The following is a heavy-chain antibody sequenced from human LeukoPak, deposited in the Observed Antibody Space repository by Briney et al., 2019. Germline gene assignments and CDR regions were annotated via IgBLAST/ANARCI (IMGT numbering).Heavy chain of an antibody. CDR2: IDSNGGGA. Sequence: PGGSLRLSCATSGFTFNIYWMQWVRQVPGKGLAWVSRIDSNGGGATYADSVKGRFTTSRDNGNNTMYLQMNSLRAEDTAIYYCARAKYSSRWSLDYWGQGALVTVSS. J-gene: IGHJ4*02. CDR1: GFTFNIYW. CDR3: ARAKYSSRWSLDY. V-gene: IGHV3-74*03. D-gene: IGHD6-13*01.